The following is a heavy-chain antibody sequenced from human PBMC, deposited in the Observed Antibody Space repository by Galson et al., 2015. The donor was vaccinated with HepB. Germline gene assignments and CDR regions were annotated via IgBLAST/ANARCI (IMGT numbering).Heavy chain of an antibody. CDR2: ISSSSSYI. CDR3: ARDTAMGIYGMDV. J-gene: IGHJ6*02. CDR1: GFTFSSYS. Sequence: SLRLSCAASGFTFSSYSMNWVRQAPGKGLEWVSSISSSSSYIYYADSVKGRFTISRDNAKNSLYLQMNSPRAEDTAVYYCARDTAMGIYGMDVWGQGTTVTVSS. V-gene: IGHV3-21*01. D-gene: IGHD5-18*01.